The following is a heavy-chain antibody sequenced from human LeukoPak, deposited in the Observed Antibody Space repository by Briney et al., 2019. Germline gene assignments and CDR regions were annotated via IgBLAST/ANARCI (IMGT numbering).Heavy chain of an antibody. CDR3: MPPRQPAS. D-gene: IGHD1-14*01. J-gene: IGHJ5*02. Sequence: PGGSLRLSCATSGFTFSNAWMNWVRQAPGKGLEWVGHIRSKIDGRTADHAAPLQGRFTISRDDSKSTLYLQMNSLKTEDTAVYYCMPPRQPASLGQGALVSVSS. V-gene: IGHV3-15*01. CDR1: GFTFSNAW. CDR2: IRSKIDGRTA.